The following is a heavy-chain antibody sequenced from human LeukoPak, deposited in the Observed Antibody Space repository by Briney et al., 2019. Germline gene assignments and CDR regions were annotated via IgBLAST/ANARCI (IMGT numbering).Heavy chain of an antibody. CDR1: GCSISSYY. V-gene: IGHV4-59*01. D-gene: IGHD3-10*01. CDR2: IYYSGST. Sequence: SETLSLTCTVSGCSISSYYWSWIRQPPGKGLEGMRNIYYSGSTNYNPSLKSRVIISVDTSKNQISLKLSSVAAADTAVYYCARDQGTGVNWFDPWGQGTLVTVSS. CDR3: ARDQGTGVNWFDP. J-gene: IGHJ5*02.